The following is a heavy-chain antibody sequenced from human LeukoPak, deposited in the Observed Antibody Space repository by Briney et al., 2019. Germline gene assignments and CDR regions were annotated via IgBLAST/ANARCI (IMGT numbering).Heavy chain of an antibody. CDR2: VSGSGGTT. Sequence: PGGSLRLSCAASGFTFRNYAMSWVRQAPGKGLEWVSAVSGSGGTTFYADSVKGRFTISRDNSKNTLSLQMNSLRAEDTAVYYCAKESDTYGYESYCDYWGQGTLVTVSS. CDR1: GFTFRNYA. CDR3: AKESDTYGYESYCDY. V-gene: IGHV3-23*01. D-gene: IGHD5-18*01. J-gene: IGHJ4*02.